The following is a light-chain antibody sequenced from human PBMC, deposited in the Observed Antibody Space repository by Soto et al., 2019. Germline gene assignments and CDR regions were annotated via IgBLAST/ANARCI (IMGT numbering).Light chain of an antibody. V-gene: IGLV1-44*01. Sequence: QSVLTQPPSASGTPGQRVTISCSGSSSNIGSHTVTWYQQVPGTAPKLLIFSHNQRPSGVPDRFSGSKSGTSASLAISGLQSDDEADYYGTAWDARLNGQVFGGGTKLTVL. CDR3: TAWDARLNGQV. CDR1: SSNIGSHT. J-gene: IGLJ2*01. CDR2: SHN.